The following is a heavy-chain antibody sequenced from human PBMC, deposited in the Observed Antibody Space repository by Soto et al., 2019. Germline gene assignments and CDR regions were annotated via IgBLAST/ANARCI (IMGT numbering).Heavy chain of an antibody. CDR3: TGPGYSGYDSNY. J-gene: IGHJ4*02. CDR2: IRSKANSHAT. Sequence: GGSLRLSCAASGFTFSGFAMHWVRQASGKGLEWVGRIRSKANSHATAYAASVKGRFTISRDDSKNTAYLQMNSLKTEDTAVYYCTGPGYSGYDSNYWGQGTLVTVSS. CDR1: GFTFSGFA. V-gene: IGHV3-73*01. D-gene: IGHD5-12*01.